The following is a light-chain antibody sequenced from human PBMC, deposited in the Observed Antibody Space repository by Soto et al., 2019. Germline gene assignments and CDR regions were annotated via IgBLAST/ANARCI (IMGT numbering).Light chain of an antibody. CDR3: CSYARGRIWV. Sequence: QAVVTQPASVSGSPGQSINISCTGTSTDVGSYDLVSWYQLHPGKAPKLVIYEANKRPSGISNRFSVSKSGNTASLTISGLQAEDEAHYYCCSYARGRIWVFGGGTKLTVL. CDR2: EAN. J-gene: IGLJ3*02. CDR1: STDVGSYDL. V-gene: IGLV2-23*01.